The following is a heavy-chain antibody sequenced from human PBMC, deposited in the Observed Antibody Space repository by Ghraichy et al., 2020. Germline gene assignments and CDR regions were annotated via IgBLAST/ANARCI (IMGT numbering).Heavy chain of an antibody. CDR3: ARGYCSGGGCYPNYFDY. CDR2: MRYGELNK. D-gene: IGHD2-15*01. CDR1: AFTFSTYG. J-gene: IGHJ4*02. Sequence: GGSLRLSCAASAFTFSTYGMHWVRQAPGKGLEWVAVMRYGELNKYYADSVKGRFTISRDNSENTLYLQMNSLRAEDTAVYYCARGYCSGGGCYPNYFDYWGQGTLVTVSS. V-gene: IGHV3-33*03.